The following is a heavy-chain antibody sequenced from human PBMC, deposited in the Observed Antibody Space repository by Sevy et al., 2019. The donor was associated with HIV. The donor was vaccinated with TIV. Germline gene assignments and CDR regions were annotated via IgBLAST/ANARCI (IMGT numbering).Heavy chain of an antibody. Sequence: GGSLRLSCAASGFTFSSYGIHWVRQAPGKGLEWVAVIWYDGSNKYYADSVKGRFTISRDNSKNTLYLQMNNLRAEDTAVYYCARDYLRATGAFDIWGQGTMVTVSS. J-gene: IGHJ3*02. CDR2: IWYDGSNK. CDR1: GFTFSSYG. V-gene: IGHV3-33*01. D-gene: IGHD1-26*01. CDR3: ARDYLRATGAFDI.